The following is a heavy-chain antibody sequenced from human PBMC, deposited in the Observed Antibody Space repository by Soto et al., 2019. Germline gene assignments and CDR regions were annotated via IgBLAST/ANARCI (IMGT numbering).Heavy chain of an antibody. J-gene: IGHJ6*02. CDR1: GYTVTSYG. CDR2: ISAYNGNT. V-gene: IGHV1-18*01. Sequence: ASVKVSCKASGYTVTSYGISWVRQAPGQGLEWMGWISAYNGNTNYAQKLQGRVTMTTDTSTSTAYMELRSLRSDDTAVYYCARVKLYSSGWYRYYSGMDVWGQGTTAPVSS. CDR3: ARVKLYSSGWYRYYSGMDV. D-gene: IGHD6-19*01.